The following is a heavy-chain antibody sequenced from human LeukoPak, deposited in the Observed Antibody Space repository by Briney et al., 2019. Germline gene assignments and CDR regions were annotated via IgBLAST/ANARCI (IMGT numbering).Heavy chain of an antibody. V-gene: IGHV4-61*02. Sequence: SETVSLTCTVSGGSISSGSYYWSWIRQPAGKGLEWIGRIYTSGSTNYNPSLKSRVTISVDTSKNQFSLKLSSVTAADTAVYYCARGPNKVVPAAYFDYWGQGTLVTVSS. D-gene: IGHD2-2*01. CDR3: ARGPNKVVPAAYFDY. CDR2: IYTSGST. CDR1: GGSISSGSYY. J-gene: IGHJ4*02.